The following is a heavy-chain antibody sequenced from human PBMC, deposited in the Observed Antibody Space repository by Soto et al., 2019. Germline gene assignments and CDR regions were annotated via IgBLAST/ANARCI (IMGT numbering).Heavy chain of an antibody. Sequence: PSETLSLTCTVSGGSVSSGGYYWSWFRQHPGKGLEWIGYMYFSGSTYYNPSLKSRVTISVDRSKNQFSLKLSSVTAADTAVYHCARSRGYSYGYNDYWGQGTLVTVSS. J-gene: IGHJ4*02. V-gene: IGHV4-31*03. CDR1: GGSVSSGGYY. CDR2: MYFSGST. D-gene: IGHD5-18*01. CDR3: ARSRGYSYGYNDY.